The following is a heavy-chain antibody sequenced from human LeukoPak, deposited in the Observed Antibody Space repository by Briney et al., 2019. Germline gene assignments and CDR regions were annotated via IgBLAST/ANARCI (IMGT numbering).Heavy chain of an antibody. V-gene: IGHV3-74*01. CDR3: ARVSPEGDYDY. J-gene: IGHJ4*02. D-gene: IGHD4-17*01. CDR2: INSDGSST. Sequence: GESLKISCAASGFTFSSYWMHWVRQAPGKGLVWVSRINSDGSSTSYADSVKGRFTISRDNAKNTLYLQMNSLRAEDTAVYYCARVSPEGDYDYWGQGTLVTVSS. CDR1: GFTFSSYW.